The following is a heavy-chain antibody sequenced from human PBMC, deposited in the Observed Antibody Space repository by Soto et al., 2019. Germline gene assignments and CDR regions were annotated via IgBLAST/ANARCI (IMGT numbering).Heavy chain of an antibody. CDR3: ARRYGPRAFDV. CDR2: IYYSGTT. J-gene: IGHJ3*01. D-gene: IGHD3-9*01. CDR1: GGSISNGYSY. Sequence: PSETLSLTCTGSGGSISNGYSYWSWVRQSPGKGLEWIGYIYYSGTTYYNSSLRSRVTISVDTSRSQFSLNLHSVTAADTAVYYCARRYGPRAFDVFGQGTMVPVSS. V-gene: IGHV4-30-4*01.